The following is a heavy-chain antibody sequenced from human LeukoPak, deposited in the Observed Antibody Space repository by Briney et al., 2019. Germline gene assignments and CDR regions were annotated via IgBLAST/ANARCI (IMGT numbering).Heavy chain of an antibody. D-gene: IGHD3-3*01. CDR2: ISYDGSNK. CDR3: ARGGYDFWSGYPARRGMDV. CDR1: GFTFSSYA. Sequence: GGSLRLSCAASGFTFSSYAMHWVRQAPGKGLEWVAVISYDGSNKYYADSVKGRFTISRDNSKNTLYLQMNSLRAGDTAVYYCARGGYDFWSGYPARRGMDVWGQGTTVTVSS. V-gene: IGHV3-30-3*01. J-gene: IGHJ6*02.